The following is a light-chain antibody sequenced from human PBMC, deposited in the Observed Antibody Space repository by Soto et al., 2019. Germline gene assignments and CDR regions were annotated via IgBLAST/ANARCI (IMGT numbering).Light chain of an antibody. CDR3: QQHGSSPIT. CDR2: GAS. CDR1: QSVSNNY. Sequence: EIVLTQSPGTQSLSPGERATLSCGASQSVSNNYLAWHQQKPGQTPRLLVYGASSRATGIPDRFSGSGSGTDFTLTISRLEPEDFAVYYCQQHGSSPITFGQGTRLEIK. J-gene: IGKJ5*01. V-gene: IGKV3-20*01.